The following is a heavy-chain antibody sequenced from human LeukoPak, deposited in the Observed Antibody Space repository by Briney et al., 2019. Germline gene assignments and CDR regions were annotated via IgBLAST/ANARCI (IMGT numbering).Heavy chain of an antibody. Sequence: GGSLRLSCAASGFTVSSNYMSWVRRAPGKGLEWVAVICSGGSTYYAESVKGRFTISRDNPKITVYLQMNSLRAEDTAVYYCARVKGSGYYYGYWGQGTLVPV. D-gene: IGHD3-22*01. CDR1: GFTVSSNY. J-gene: IGHJ4*02. V-gene: IGHV3-53*01. CDR2: ICSGGST. CDR3: ARVKGSGYYYGY.